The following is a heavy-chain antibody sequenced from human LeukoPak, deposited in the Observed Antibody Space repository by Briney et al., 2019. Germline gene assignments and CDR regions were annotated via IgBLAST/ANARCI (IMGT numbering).Heavy chain of an antibody. CDR1: GGSFSGYC. Sequence: SETLSLTCAVYGGSFSGYCWSWLRQPPGKGLEWLGEINDSGSTNYNPSLKSRVTISVDTSKNQFSLKLSSVTAADTAVYYCARGRGYSYGYLRGEYFDYWGQGTLVTVSS. J-gene: IGHJ4*02. V-gene: IGHV4-34*01. CDR2: INDSGST. D-gene: IGHD5-18*01. CDR3: ARGRGYSYGYLRGEYFDY.